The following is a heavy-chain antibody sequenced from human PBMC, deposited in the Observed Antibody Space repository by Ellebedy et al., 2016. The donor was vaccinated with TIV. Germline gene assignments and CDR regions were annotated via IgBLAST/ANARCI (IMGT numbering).Heavy chain of an antibody. CDR1: GFTFSSFS. CDR2: ISSIGAST. Sequence: GGSLRLSCAASGFTFSSFSMNWVRQAPGKGLEWISYISSIGASTYYADSVKGRFTISRDNARNSLDLQMNSLRDGDTAVHYCAREGGETSYGFADWGQGTLVIVSS. V-gene: IGHV3-48*02. J-gene: IGHJ4*02. D-gene: IGHD5-18*01. CDR3: AREGGETSYGFAD.